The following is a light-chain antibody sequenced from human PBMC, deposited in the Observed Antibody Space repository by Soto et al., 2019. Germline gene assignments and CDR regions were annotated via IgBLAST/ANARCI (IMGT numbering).Light chain of an antibody. Sequence: QSVLTQPPSVSGAPGQRVTIPCTGSNSNIGSFYDVHWYQQLPGTVPKLLIYGDNDRPSGVPDRFSGSKSGTSASLAITGLQAEDEADYYCQSYDNSLSHVVFGGGTKLTVL. J-gene: IGLJ2*01. CDR3: QSYDNSLSHVV. CDR1: NSNIGSFYD. V-gene: IGLV1-40*01. CDR2: GDN.